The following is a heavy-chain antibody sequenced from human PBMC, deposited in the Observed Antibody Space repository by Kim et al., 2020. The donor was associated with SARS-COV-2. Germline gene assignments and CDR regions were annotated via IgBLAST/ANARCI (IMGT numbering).Heavy chain of an antibody. J-gene: IGHJ4*02. CDR3: LGGVYFDS. V-gene: IGHV1-3*01. CDR2: IDCGNGNT. CDR1: GHFFTRDS. Sequence: ASVKVSCKTSGHFFTRDSIHWVRQAPGQGLEWMGGIDCGNGNTIYSQKFQGRVTFTTDTSASTAYMELSFLRSEDSAVYYCLGGVYFDSWGQGALVTVSS. D-gene: IGHD3-16*01.